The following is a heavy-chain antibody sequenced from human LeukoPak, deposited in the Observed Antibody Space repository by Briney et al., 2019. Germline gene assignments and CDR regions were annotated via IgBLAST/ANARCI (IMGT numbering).Heavy chain of an antibody. J-gene: IGHJ4*02. V-gene: IGHV5-51*01. CDR1: GYSFASYW. CDR2: IYPGDSDT. D-gene: IGHD3-22*01. Sequence: GESLKISCKGSGYSFASYWIGWVRQMPGKGLEWMGIIYPGDSDTRYSPSFQGQVTISADKSISTAYLQWSSLKASDTAMYYCATQSYYYDSSGYIPFSYWGRGTLATVSS. CDR3: ATQSYYYDSSGYIPFSY.